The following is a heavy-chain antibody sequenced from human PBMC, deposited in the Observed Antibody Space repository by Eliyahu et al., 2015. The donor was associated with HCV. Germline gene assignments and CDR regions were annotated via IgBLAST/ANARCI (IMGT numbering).Heavy chain of an antibody. CDR3: ARGRSSQPPDY. CDR1: GGSFSGYY. CDR2: INHSGST. D-gene: IGHD6-13*01. V-gene: IGHV4-34*01. Sequence: QVQLQQWGAGLLKSSETLSLTCAVYGGSFSGYYWSWIRQPPGKGLEWIGEINHSGSTNYNPSLKSRVTISVDTSKNQFSLKLSSVTAADTAVYYCARGRSSQPPDYWGQGTLVTVSS. J-gene: IGHJ4*02.